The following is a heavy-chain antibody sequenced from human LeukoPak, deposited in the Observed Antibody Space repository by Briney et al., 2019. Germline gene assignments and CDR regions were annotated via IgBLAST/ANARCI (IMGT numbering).Heavy chain of an antibody. D-gene: IGHD3-9*01. V-gene: IGHV4-59*01. CDR2: IYYSGST. J-gene: IGHJ5*02. Sequence: SETLSLTCTVSGGSISSYYWSWIRQPPGKGLEWIGYIYYSGSTNYNPSLKSRVTISVDTSKNQFSLKLSSVTAADTAVYYCARLRGRYFDPSVGWFDPWGQGTLVTVSS. CDR1: GGSISSYY. CDR3: ARLRGRYFDPSVGWFDP.